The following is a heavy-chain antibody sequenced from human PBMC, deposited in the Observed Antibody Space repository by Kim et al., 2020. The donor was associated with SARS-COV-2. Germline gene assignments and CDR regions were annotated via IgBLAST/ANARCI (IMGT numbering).Heavy chain of an antibody. D-gene: IGHD3-16*02. CDR3: ARALYDYVWGGYRDDAFDI. Sequence: ASVKVSCKASGYTFTRYGITWVRQAPGQGLEWMGWISGYNGDTNYAQKLQGRVTMTTDTSTSTAYMELRSLRSDDTAVYYCARALYDYVWGGYRDDAFDIWGQGTMVTVSS. J-gene: IGHJ3*02. CDR1: GYTFTRYG. CDR2: ISGYNGDT. V-gene: IGHV1-18*01.